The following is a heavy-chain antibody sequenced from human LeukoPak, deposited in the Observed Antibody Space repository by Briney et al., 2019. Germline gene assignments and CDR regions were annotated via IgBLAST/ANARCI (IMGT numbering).Heavy chain of an antibody. D-gene: IGHD3-10*01. V-gene: IGHV4-59*08. J-gene: IGHJ6*02. CDR3: ARHDGPMGHGMDV. CDR2: IYYTGSA. Sequence: PSETLSLTCTVSGAPITGYYWSWIRQPPGKGVEWIGYIYYTGSANYNPSLKSRVSISLDTSKNQFSRNLSSVTAADTAVYYCARHDGPMGHGMDVWGQGTTVTVPS. CDR1: GAPITGYY.